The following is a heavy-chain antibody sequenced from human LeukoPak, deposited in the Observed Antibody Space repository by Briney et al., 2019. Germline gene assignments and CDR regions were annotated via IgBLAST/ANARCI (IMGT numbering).Heavy chain of an antibody. CDR2: ISGSGCGT. J-gene: IGHJ4*02. CDR1: GITLSNYA. Sequence: GGSLRLSCAVSGITLSNYAMSWVRQAPGKGLEWVAGISGSGCGTNYADSVKGRFTLSRDNPKNTLYLQMNNLSADDTALYLCAKRGVVILVILVGFHKEAFYFDSWGQGGLVTVSS. CDR3: AKRGVVILVILVGFHKEAFYFDS. V-gene: IGHV3-23*01. D-gene: IGHD3-10*01.